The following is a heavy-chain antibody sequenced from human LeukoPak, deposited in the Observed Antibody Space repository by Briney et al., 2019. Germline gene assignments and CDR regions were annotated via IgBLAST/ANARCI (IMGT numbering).Heavy chain of an antibody. Sequence: GGSLRLSCAASGFTFSSYWMSWVRQAPGKGLEWVANIKQDGSEKYYVDSVKGRFTISRDNAKNSLYLQMNSLRAEDTAVYYCARDGVGATTFTFDYWGQGTLVTVSS. CDR2: IKQDGSEK. V-gene: IGHV3-7*01. CDR1: GFTFSSYW. CDR3: ARDGVGATTFTFDY. J-gene: IGHJ4*02. D-gene: IGHD1-26*01.